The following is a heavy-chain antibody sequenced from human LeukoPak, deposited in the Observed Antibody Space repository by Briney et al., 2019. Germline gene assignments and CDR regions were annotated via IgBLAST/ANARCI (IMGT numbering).Heavy chain of an antibody. J-gene: IGHJ4*02. CDR2: IRRKAHGGTT. V-gene: IGHV3-49*04. CDR1: GFTFGDYA. Sequence: GGSLRLSCTTSGFTFGDYAMGWVRQAPGKGLEWVSFIRRKAHGGTTEYAASVKGRFSSSRDDSKSIAYLQMNSLKTEDTAVYFCTRVTYYYDNSGYFHFDSWGQGSLVTVSS. D-gene: IGHD3-22*01. CDR3: TRVTYYYDNSGYFHFDS.